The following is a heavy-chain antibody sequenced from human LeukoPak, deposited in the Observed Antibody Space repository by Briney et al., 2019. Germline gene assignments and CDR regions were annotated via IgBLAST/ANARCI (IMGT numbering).Heavy chain of an antibody. J-gene: IGHJ4*02. V-gene: IGHV3-23*05. Sequence: GGSLRLSCAASGFTSSSYAVNWVRQTPGKGLEWVSAITSSYIREHYADSVKGRFTISRDNSKNTLYLQLDSLRAEDTAVYYCARERRSFSLVRGVSAAFDYWGQGALVTVSS. CDR1: GFTSSSYA. CDR3: ARERRSFSLVRGVSAAFDY. CDR2: ITSSYIRE. D-gene: IGHD3-10*01.